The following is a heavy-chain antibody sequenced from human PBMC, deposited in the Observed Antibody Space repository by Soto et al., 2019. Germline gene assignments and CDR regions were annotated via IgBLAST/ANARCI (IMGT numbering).Heavy chain of an antibody. V-gene: IGHV1-69*01. CDR2: IIPIFGTA. D-gene: IGHD6-13*01. CDR3: AGKRSIAAAGPYYYYYGMDV. J-gene: IGHJ6*02. Sequence: QVQLVQSGAEVKKPGSSVKVSCKASGGTFSSYAISWVRQAPGQGLERMGGIIPIFGTANYAQKFQGRVTITADESTSTAYMELSSLRSEDTAVYYCAGKRSIAAAGPYYYYYGMDVWGQGTTVTVSS. CDR1: GGTFSSYA.